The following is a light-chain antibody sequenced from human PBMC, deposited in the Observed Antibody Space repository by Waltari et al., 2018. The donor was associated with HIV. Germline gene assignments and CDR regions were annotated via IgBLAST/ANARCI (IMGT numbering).Light chain of an antibody. J-gene: IGLJ3*02. V-gene: IGLV2-11*01. CDR1: SSDVGGYRF. CDR3: CSYAGDPWV. Sequence: QSALTQPRSVSGSPGQSVTISCTGTSSDVGGYRFVSCYQQHPNKAPKLMIYDGTKWPSGVPDRFSGSKSGNTASLTISGLPAEDEADYYCCSYAGDPWVFGGGTKLTVL. CDR2: DGT.